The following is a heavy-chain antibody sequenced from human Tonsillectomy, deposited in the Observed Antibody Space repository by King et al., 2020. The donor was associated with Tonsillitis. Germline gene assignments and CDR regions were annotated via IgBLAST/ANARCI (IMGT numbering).Heavy chain of an antibody. CDR2: INPNSGGT. D-gene: IGHD2-2*01. CDR3: AREFRGYCSSTSCSNWFDP. V-gene: IGHV1-2*02. Sequence: VQLVESGAEVKKPGASVKVSCKASGYTFTGYYMHWVRQAPGQGLEWMGWINPNSGGTNCAQKFQGRVTMTRDTSISTAYMGLSRLRSDATAVYYCAREFRGYCSSTSCSNWFDPWGQGTLVTVSS. CDR1: GYTFTGYY. J-gene: IGHJ5*02.